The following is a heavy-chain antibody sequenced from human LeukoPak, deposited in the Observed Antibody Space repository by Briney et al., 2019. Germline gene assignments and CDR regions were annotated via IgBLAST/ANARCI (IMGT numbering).Heavy chain of an antibody. CDR2: MNPNSGNT. Sequence: ASVKVSCKASGYTFTSYDINWVRQATGQGLEWMGWMNPNSGNTGYAQKFQGRVTMTRNTSISTAYMELSSLRSEGTAVYYCARIDCGGDCYPTIYYYYYGMDVWGQGTTVTVSS. D-gene: IGHD2-21*02. J-gene: IGHJ6*02. CDR1: GYTFTSYD. CDR3: ARIDCGGDCYPTIYYYYYGMDV. V-gene: IGHV1-8*01.